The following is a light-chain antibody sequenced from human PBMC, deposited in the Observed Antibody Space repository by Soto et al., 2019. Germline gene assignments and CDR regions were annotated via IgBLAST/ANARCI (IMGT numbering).Light chain of an antibody. V-gene: IGLV2-14*01. J-gene: IGLJ2*01. CDR3: SSYTSSSTLV. CDR2: DVS. CDR1: SSDVGGYNY. Sequence: QSVLTQPASVSGSPGQSITISCTGTSSDVGGYNYVSWYQQHPGKAPKLMIYDVSNRPSGVSNRFSGSKSGNTASLTISGIQAEDEAYYYCSSYTSSSTLVFGGGTKVTVL.